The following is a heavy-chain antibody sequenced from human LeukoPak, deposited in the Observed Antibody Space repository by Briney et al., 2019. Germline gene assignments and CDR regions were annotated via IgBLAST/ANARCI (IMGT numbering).Heavy chain of an antibody. V-gene: IGHV1-18*01. CDR3: ARGHYDILTGYPYYFDY. CDR2: ISAYNGNT. J-gene: IGHJ4*02. D-gene: IGHD3-9*01. CDR1: GYTFTIDG. Sequence: ASVKLSSKASGYTFTIDGISWVRQAPRQGLEWMGWISAYNGNTNYAQTLQGRVTMTTDTSTSTAYMELRSLRSDDTAVYYCARGHYDILTGYPYYFDYWGQGTLVTVSS.